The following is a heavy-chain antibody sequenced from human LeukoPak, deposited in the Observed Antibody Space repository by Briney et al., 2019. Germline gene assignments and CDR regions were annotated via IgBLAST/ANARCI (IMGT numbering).Heavy chain of an antibody. J-gene: IGHJ6*04. D-gene: IGHD3-10*02. CDR1: GFTFSRHW. V-gene: IGHV3-7*01. CDR2: IKQDGSEK. Sequence: QTGGSLRLSCAASGFTFSRHWMTWVRQAPGKGLEWVANIKQDGSEKYYVDSVKGRFTISRDNAKNSLYLQMNSLRAEDTAVYYCAELGITMIGGVWGKGTTVTISS. CDR3: AELGITMIGGV.